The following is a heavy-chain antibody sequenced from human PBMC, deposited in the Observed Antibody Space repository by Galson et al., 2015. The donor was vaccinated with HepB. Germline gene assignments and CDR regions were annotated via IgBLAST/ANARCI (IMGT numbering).Heavy chain of an antibody. CDR2: IDPDGSDK. CDR1: GFTFSNSW. J-gene: IGHJ4*02. D-gene: IGHD2-21*01. V-gene: IGHV3-7*03. CDR3: ARDRAYNSFDY. Sequence: SLRLSCAASGFTFSNSWMNWVRQAPGKGLEWVASIDPDGSDKGYAGSVTGRFTISRDNAQNSLYLYMSSLRAEDTAVYYCARDRAYNSFDYWGQGTLVTVSS.